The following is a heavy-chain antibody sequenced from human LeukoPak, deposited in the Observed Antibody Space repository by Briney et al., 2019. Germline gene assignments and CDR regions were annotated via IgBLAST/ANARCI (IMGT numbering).Heavy chain of an antibody. Sequence: SQTLSLTCAISGDSVSSNSAAWNWIRQSPSRGLEWLGRTYYKSKWYNDYAVSVKSRITINPYTSKNQFSLQLNSVTPEDTAVYYCAKEGSSWYGYYFDYWGQGTLVTVSS. CDR3: AKEGSSWYGYYFDY. D-gene: IGHD6-13*01. V-gene: IGHV6-1*01. J-gene: IGHJ4*02. CDR1: GDSVSSNSAA. CDR2: TYYKSKWYN.